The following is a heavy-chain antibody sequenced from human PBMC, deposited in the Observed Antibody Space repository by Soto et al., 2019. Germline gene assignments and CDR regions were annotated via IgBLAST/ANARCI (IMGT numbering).Heavy chain of an antibody. CDR3: AKSLVTPSDAFDL. J-gene: IGHJ3*01. V-gene: IGHV3-23*01. Sequence: GGSLRLSCAASGFTFGNYAMNWVRQAPGKGLEWISSISDPGTSTYYANSVKGRFSMSRDNSKNTLFLQMNRLRADDTAVYFCAKSLVTPSDAFDLWGRGTLVTVS. CDR2: ISDPGTST. CDR1: GFTFGNYA. D-gene: IGHD2-21*02.